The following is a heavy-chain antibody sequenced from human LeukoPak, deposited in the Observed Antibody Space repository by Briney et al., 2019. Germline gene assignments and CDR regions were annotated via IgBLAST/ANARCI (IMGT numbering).Heavy chain of an antibody. V-gene: IGHV3-53*01. CDR2: IYSGGST. CDR1: GGSISSSSYY. J-gene: IGHJ4*02. D-gene: IGHD3-16*01. Sequence: ETLSLTCTVSGGSISSSSYYWGWVRQAPGKGLEWVSVIYSGGSTYYADSVKGRFTISRDNSKNTLYLQMNSLRAEDTAMYYCAKDREGGLWGQGTLVTVSS. CDR3: AKDREGGL.